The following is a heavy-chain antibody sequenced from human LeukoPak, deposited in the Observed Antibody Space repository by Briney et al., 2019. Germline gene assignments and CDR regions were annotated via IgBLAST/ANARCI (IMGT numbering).Heavy chain of an antibody. J-gene: IGHJ4*02. Sequence: GGSLRLSCAVSRLTFSNYWMGWVRQAPGKGLEWVANIKRDGSEKYYVDSVKGRFGISRDNAKNSLYLQMNSLRAEDTAMYYCARVPGDSGYFDYWGQGILVTVSS. V-gene: IGHV3-7*03. CDR2: IKRDGSEK. D-gene: IGHD3-22*01. CDR3: ARVPGDSGYFDY. CDR1: RLTFSNYW.